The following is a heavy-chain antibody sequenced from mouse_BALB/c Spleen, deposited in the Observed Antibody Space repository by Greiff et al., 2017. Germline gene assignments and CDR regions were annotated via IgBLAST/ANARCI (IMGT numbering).Heavy chain of an antibody. CDR1: GYTFTSYW. CDR3: ARYGYFDY. V-gene: IGHV1-87*01. D-gene: IGHD1-1*01. Sequence: VQLQQSGAELARPGASVKLSCKASGYTFTSYWMQWVKQRPGQGLEWIGAIYPGDGDTRYTQKFKGKATLTADKSSSTAYMQLSSLASEDSAVYYCARYGYFDYWGKGTTLTVSS. CDR2: IYPGDGDT. J-gene: IGHJ2*01.